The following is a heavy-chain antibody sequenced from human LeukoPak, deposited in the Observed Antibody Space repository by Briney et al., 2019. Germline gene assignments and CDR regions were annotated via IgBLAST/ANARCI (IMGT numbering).Heavy chain of an antibody. J-gene: IGHJ3*02. Sequence: PSETLSLTCNVSGGSISSGDYFWNWIRQPPGKGLEWLGYIHYTGSTYYNPSLQSRVTVSVDTSKNQFSLKLSSVTAADTAVYYCARHLRSSRSGRRHHAFDIWGQGTMVTVSS. CDR1: GGSISSGDYF. D-gene: IGHD6-13*01. CDR3: ARHLRSSRSGRRHHAFDI. CDR2: IHYTGST. V-gene: IGHV4-30-4*01.